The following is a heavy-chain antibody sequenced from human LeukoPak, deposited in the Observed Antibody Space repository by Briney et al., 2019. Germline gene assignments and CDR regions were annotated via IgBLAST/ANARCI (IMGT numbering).Heavy chain of an antibody. CDR3: AKAYPEMATNY. J-gene: IGHJ4*02. CDR2: IRYDGSNK. CDR1: GFTFSSCG. Sequence: GGSLRLSCAASGFTFSSCGMHWVRQAPGKGLEWVAFIRYDGSNKYYADSVKGRFTISRDNSKNTLYLQMNSLRAEDTAVYYCAKAYPEMATNYWGQGTLVTVSS. D-gene: IGHD5-24*01. V-gene: IGHV3-30*02.